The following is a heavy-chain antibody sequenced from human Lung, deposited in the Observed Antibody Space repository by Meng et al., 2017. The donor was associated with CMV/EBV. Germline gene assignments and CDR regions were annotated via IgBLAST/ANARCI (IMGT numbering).Heavy chain of an antibody. V-gene: IGHV4-4*02. CDR1: GDSITNHNW. CDR2: IPHRGSS. Sequence: QVQWRESGPALVKPSDTLSLPCAVSGDSITNHNWWAWVRQPPGKGLEWIGEIPHRGSSAYNPSLKSRVSMSIDKSKNQFSLKLTSVTAADTAVYHCLRRSGGSVWGQGTLVTVSS. J-gene: IGHJ1*01. D-gene: IGHD3-10*01. CDR3: LRRSGGSV.